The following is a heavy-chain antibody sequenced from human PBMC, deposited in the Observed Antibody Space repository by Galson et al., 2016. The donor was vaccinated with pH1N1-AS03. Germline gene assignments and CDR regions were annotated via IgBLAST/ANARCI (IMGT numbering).Heavy chain of an antibody. CDR1: GFTFSHYA. D-gene: IGHD3-3*01. V-gene: IGHV3-23*01. Sequence: SLRLSCAASGFTFSHYAMTWVRQAPGKGLEWVSSISGSGTTYYADSVKGRFAISRDNSKDTLSLQMDSLRAEDTAVYYCAKDNDQITIFGVVIPNLDYWGQGTLVTVSS. CDR2: ISGSGTT. J-gene: IGHJ4*02. CDR3: AKDNDQITIFGVVIPNLDY.